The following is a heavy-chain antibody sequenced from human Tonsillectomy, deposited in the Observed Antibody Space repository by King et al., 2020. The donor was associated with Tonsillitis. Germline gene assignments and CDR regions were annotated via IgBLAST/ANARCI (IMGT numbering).Heavy chain of an antibody. Sequence: VQLVESGGGVVQPGRSLRXSCAASGITFRSYGMHWVRQAPGKGLEWVAGISYDGSDKYYADSVKGRFTISRDNSKNTLYLQMNSLRAEDPAVYYCARXXXILTXIGDFXSWXXGTLVTVSS. D-gene: IGHD3-9*01. CDR1: GITFRSYG. J-gene: IGHJ4*01. CDR2: ISYDGSDK. CDR3: ARXXXILTXIGDFXS. V-gene: IGHV3-30*03.